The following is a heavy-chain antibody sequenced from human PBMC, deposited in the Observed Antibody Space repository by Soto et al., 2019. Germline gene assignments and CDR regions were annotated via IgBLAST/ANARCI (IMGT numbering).Heavy chain of an antibody. D-gene: IGHD3-16*01. CDR2: LYHIGST. CDR1: GYSISSGNY. CDR3: ARDGGSYSGIDY. Sequence: ASETLSLTCAVSGYSISSGNYWAWIRQPPGRGLEWIGSLYHIGSTHYNTSLKSRVTISVDTSKNHFSLELSSVTAADTAVYYCARDGGSYSGIDYWGQGILVTVSS. V-gene: IGHV4-38-2*02. J-gene: IGHJ4*02.